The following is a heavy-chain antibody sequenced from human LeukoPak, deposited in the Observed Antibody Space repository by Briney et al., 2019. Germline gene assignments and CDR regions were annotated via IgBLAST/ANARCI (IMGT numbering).Heavy chain of an antibody. Sequence: PMASVKVSCKASGYTFTSYGISWVRQAPGQGLEWMGWISAYNGNTNYAQKLQGRVTMTTDTSTSTAYMELRSLRSDDTAVYYCARDVGYDSSGSRDYWGQGTLVTVSS. CDR1: GYTFTSYG. CDR2: ISAYNGNT. J-gene: IGHJ4*02. V-gene: IGHV1-18*01. CDR3: ARDVGYDSSGSRDY. D-gene: IGHD3-22*01.